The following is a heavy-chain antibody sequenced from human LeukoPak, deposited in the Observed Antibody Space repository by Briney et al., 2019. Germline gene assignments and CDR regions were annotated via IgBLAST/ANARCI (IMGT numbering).Heavy chain of an antibody. V-gene: IGHV4-30-2*01. CDR2: IYHSGST. D-gene: IGHD6-6*01. CDR3: ARFFSDSSSFDY. Sequence: SQTLSLTCTVSGGSISSGGYYWSWIRQPPGKGLEWIGYIYHSGSTYYNPSLKSRVTISVDRSKNQFSLKLSSVTAADTAVYYCARFFSDSSSFDYWGQGTLVTVSS. CDR1: GGSISSGGYY. J-gene: IGHJ4*02.